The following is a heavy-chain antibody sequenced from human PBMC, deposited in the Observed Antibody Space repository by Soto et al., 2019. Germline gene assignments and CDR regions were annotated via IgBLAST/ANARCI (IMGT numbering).Heavy chain of an antibody. CDR1: GFTFASSA. V-gene: IGHV1-58*01. CDR2: IVVGSGNT. J-gene: IGHJ6*02. CDR3: AAPSGDYYDSSGLYYGMDV. Sequence: SVKVSCKSSGFTFASSAVQCVRQARGQRLEWIGWIVVGSGNTNYAQKFQERVTITRDMSTSTAYMELSSLRSEDTAVYYCAAPSGDYYDSSGLYYGMDVWGQGTTVTVSS. D-gene: IGHD3-22*01.